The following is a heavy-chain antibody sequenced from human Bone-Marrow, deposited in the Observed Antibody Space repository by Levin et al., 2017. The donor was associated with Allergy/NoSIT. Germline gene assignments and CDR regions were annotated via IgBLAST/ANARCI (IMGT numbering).Heavy chain of an antibody. J-gene: IGHJ4*02. CDR1: GGIFSTYV. V-gene: IGHV1-69*10. Sequence: SVKVSCKASGGIFSTYVISWVRQAPGQGLEWVGGIVPILGTTHNAQKLQGRITITADKSTSTAYMELRGLGSEDTAVYYCAGSSSGTGHFDSWGQGTLVTVSS. CDR3: AGSSSGTGHFDS. CDR2: IVPILGTT. D-gene: IGHD2-8*02.